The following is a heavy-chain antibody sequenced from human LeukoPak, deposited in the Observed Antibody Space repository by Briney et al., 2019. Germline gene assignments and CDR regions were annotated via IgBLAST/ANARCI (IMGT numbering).Heavy chain of an antibody. CDR2: ISAYNGNT. CDR3: ARDTSPYQYSGYDYTNWFDP. V-gene: IGHV1-18*01. CDR1: GYTFTSYG. D-gene: IGHD5-12*01. Sequence: GASVKVSCKASGYTFTSYGISWVRQAPGQGLEWMGWISAYNGNTNYAQKLQGRVTMTTDTSTSTAYMELRSLRSGDTAVYYCARDTSPYQYSGYDYTNWFDPWGQGTLVTVSS. J-gene: IGHJ5*02.